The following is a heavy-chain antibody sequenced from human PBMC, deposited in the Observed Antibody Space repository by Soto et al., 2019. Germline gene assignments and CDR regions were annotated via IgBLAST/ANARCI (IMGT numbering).Heavy chain of an antibody. J-gene: IGHJ4*02. D-gene: IGHD5-18*01. CDR1: GGTFNTYT. Sequence: QVHLLQSGPEMTKPGSSVTVSCKASGGTFNTYTFSWVRRAPGQGLEWMGSILPIFGTANYAPRFQGRLSSTADQSATTTYMELTSLTSEDTAFYYCGRIPRYSFPTSDPIDNWGQGTLVTVSS. CDR2: ILPIFGTA. V-gene: IGHV1-69*08. CDR3: GRIPRYSFPTSDPIDN.